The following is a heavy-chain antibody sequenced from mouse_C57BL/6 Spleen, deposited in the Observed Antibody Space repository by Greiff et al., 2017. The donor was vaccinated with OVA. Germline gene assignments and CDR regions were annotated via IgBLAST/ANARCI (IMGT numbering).Heavy chain of an antibody. CDR1: GYTFTDYY. J-gene: IGHJ2*01. V-gene: IGHV1-26*01. CDR3: ARDYYDYESDY. D-gene: IGHD2-4*01. CDR2: INPNNGGT. Sequence: EVQLQQSGPELVKPGASVKISCKASGYTFTDYYMNWVKQSHGKSLEWIGDINPNNGGTSYNQKFKGKATLTVDKSSSTAYMELRSLTSEDSAVYYFARDYYDYESDYWGQGTTLTVSS.